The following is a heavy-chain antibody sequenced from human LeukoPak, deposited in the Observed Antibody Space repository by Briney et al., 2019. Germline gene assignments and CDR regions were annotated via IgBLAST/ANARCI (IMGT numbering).Heavy chain of an antibody. CDR1: GFTFSDYA. Sequence: GGSLRLSCAASGFTFSDYAMSWVRQAPGKGLKWVSVISGSGGSTYNADSVKGRFTISRDNSKNTLYLQMNSLRAEDTAVYYCAKSVESAVTTNPYFDYWGQGPLVTVSS. J-gene: IGHJ4*02. D-gene: IGHD4-17*01. V-gene: IGHV3-23*01. CDR3: AKSVESAVTTNPYFDY. CDR2: ISGSGGST.